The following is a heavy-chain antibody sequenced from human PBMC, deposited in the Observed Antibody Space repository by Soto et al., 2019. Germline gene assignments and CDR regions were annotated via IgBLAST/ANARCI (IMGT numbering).Heavy chain of an antibody. CDR3: ARSAAWGRLDPYFDY. Sequence: PSETLSLTCTVSGGSISSYYWSWIRQPPGKGLEWIGYIYYSGSTNYNPSLKSRVTISVDTSKNQFSLKLSSVTAADTAVYYCARSAAWGRLDPYFDYWGQGTLVTVSS. CDR1: GGSISSYY. J-gene: IGHJ4*02. V-gene: IGHV4-59*01. D-gene: IGHD6-25*01. CDR2: IYYSGST.